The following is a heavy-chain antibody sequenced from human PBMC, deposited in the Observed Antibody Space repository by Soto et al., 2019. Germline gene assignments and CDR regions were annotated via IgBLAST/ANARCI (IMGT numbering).Heavy chain of an antibody. CDR3: ARWDGYADL. D-gene: IGHD5-12*01. J-gene: IGHJ4*02. Sequence: EVQLLESGGGLVQPGGSLRLSCAASGFTFSYYSMAWVRQTPEKGLEWVSGMSIGDAKTFYLDSVRGRFTVSRDSVKNTVDLQMNSLRAEDTALYYCARWDGYADLWGQGTLVTVSS. CDR1: GFTFSYYS. CDR2: MSIGDAKT. V-gene: IGHV3-23*01.